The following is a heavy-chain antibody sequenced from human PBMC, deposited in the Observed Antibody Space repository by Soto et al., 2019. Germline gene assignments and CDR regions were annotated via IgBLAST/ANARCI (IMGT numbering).Heavy chain of an antibody. V-gene: IGHV4-31*03. J-gene: IGHJ6*02. D-gene: IGHD5-18*01. CDR1: GGSISSGGYY. CDR3: ARGDTAMYYGMDV. Sequence: SETLSLTCTVSGGSISSGGYYWSWIRQHPGKGLEWIGYIYYSGSTYYNPSLKSRVTISVDTSKNQFSLKLSSVTAADTAVYYCARGDTAMYYGMDVWGQGTTVTVS. CDR2: IYYSGST.